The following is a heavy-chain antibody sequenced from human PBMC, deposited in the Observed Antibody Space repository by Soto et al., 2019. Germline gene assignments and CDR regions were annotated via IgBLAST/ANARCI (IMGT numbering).Heavy chain of an antibody. V-gene: IGHV3-7*01. CDR2: IKQDGTEK. Sequence: GGSLRLSCAASGFTFSSYSMNWVRRTPGKGLEWVANIKQDGTEKYYVDSVRGRLTVSRDNAKSSLYLQMNSLRVEDTAVYHCTTSPHRDSERVFVWGQGTTVTVSS. CDR3: TTSPHRDSERVFV. CDR1: GFTFSSYS. J-gene: IGHJ6*02. D-gene: IGHD1-26*01.